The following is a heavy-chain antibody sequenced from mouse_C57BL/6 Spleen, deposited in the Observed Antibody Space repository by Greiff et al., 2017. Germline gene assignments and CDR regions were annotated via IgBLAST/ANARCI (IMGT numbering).Heavy chain of an antibody. CDR2: IYPGDGGT. CDR1: GYAFSSYW. J-gene: IGHJ1*03. V-gene: IGHV1-80*01. D-gene: IGHD2-1*01. Sequence: QVPLQESGAELVKPGASVKISCKASGYAFSSYWMNWVKQRPGQGLEWIGQIYPGDGGTNYNGKFKGKATLTADTSSSTAYMQLSSLTSEDSAVYFCARFYYGNYWYFDVWGTGTTVTVSS. CDR3: ARFYYGNYWYFDV.